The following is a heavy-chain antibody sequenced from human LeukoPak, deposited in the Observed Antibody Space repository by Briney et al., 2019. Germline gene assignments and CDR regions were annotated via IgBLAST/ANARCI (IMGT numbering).Heavy chain of an antibody. Sequence: GASVKVSCKGSGFAITNYAITWVRQAPGQGLEWMGWINAYNGNTNYAQNLQGRVTLTTDTSTSTAYMELRSLRSDDTAVYYCARAYYGSGTYLRMDVWGQGTLVTVSS. CDR1: GFAITNYA. J-gene: IGHJ4*02. V-gene: IGHV1-18*01. CDR3: ARAYYGSGTYLRMDV. CDR2: INAYNGNT. D-gene: IGHD3-10*01.